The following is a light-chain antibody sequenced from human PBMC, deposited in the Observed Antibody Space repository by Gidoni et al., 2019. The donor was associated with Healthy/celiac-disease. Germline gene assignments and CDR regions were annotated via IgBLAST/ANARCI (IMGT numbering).Light chain of an antibody. V-gene: IGLV2-23*01. CDR1: SRDVGSYNL. CDR3: CSYAGSSTFVV. Sequence: QSALTQTASVSGSPGQSITISCTGTSRDVGSYNLVSWYQQHPGKAPNLMLYEGRKRPSGVSHRFSGAKSCNTASLTISGLQAEDEADYYCCSYAGSSTFVVFGGGTKLTVL. J-gene: IGLJ2*01. CDR2: EGR.